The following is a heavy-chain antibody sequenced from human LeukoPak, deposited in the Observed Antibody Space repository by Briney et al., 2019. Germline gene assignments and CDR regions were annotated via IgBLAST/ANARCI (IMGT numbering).Heavy chain of an antibody. D-gene: IGHD4-17*01. V-gene: IGHV3-21*01. J-gene: IGHJ4*02. CDR1: GFTFSTYN. CDR2: ISNTSPYI. Sequence: GGSLRLSCAASGFTFSTYNMNWVRQAPGKGLEWVSSISNTSPYIYYADSVKGRFTISRDNAKDSLYLQMNSLRADDTAVYFCARDDFGDSIDYWGQGTLVTVSS. CDR3: ARDDFGDSIDY.